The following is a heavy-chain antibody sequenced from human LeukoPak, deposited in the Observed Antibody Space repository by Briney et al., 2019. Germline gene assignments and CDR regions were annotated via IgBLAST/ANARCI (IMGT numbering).Heavy chain of an antibody. CDR1: GGSFSGYY. CDR3: ARRSTQLVFDY. Sequence: SETLSLTCAVYGGSFSGYYWSWVRQPPGKGLEWIGEINHSGSTNYNPSLKSRVTISVDTSKNQFSLKLSSVTAADTAVYYCARRSTQLVFDYWGQGTLVTVSS. D-gene: IGHD6-13*01. V-gene: IGHV4-34*01. J-gene: IGHJ4*02. CDR2: INHSGST.